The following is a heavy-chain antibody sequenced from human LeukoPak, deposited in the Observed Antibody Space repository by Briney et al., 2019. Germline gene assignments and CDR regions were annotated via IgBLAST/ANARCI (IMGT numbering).Heavy chain of an antibody. CDR3: LIAAAGTGYFQH. CDR2: ISSSSSYI. J-gene: IGHJ1*01. D-gene: IGHD6-13*01. V-gene: IGHV3-21*01. Sequence: GGSLRLSCAASGFTFSSYSMNWVRQAPGKGLEWVSSISSSSSYIYYADTVKGRFTISRDNAKNSLYLQMNSLRAEDTAVYYCLIAAAGTGYFQHWGQGTLVTVSS. CDR1: GFTFSSYS.